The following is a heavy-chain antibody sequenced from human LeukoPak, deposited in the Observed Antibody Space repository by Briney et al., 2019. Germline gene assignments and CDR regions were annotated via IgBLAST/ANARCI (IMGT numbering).Heavy chain of an antibody. CDR2: ISPYNGNT. CDR1: GYTFTSYG. CDR3: ARVGGDYIGRGRRWFDP. V-gene: IGHV1-18*01. Sequence: ASVKVSCKASGYTFTSYGISWVRQAPGQGLEWMGWISPYNGNTNYAQKLQGRVTMTTDTSTSTAYMELRSLRSDDTAVYYCARVGGDYIGRGRRWFDPWGQGTLVTVSS. D-gene: IGHD4-11*01. J-gene: IGHJ5*02.